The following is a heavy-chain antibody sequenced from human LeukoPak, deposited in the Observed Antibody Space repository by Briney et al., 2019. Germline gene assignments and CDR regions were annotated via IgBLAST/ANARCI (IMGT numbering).Heavy chain of an antibody. V-gene: IGHV3-7*04. CDR1: GFTFSDYW. CDR3: ARDRGFSYGIDF. CDR2: IQQDGSEK. J-gene: IGHJ4*02. Sequence: GGSLRLSCAASGFTFSDYWMSWVRQAPGKGLEWVANIQQDGSEKYYVDSVKGRFTISRDNAKKSLFLQVSRLRGEDTAVYYCARDRGFSYGIDFWGQGTLVTVSS. D-gene: IGHD5-18*01.